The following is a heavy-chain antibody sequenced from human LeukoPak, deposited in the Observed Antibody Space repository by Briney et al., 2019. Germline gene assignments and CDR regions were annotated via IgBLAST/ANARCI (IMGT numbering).Heavy chain of an antibody. CDR3: ARRAGAGYSDY. D-gene: IGHD5-24*01. CDR2: IYYSGSA. Sequence: PSETLSLTCTVSGGSISSGSYYWGWIRQPPGKGLEWIGTIYYSGSAYYNPPLKSRATLSIDTSTNQFSLKLSSVTAADTAVYFCARRAGAGYSDYWGQGTLVTVSS. CDR1: GGSISSGSYY. J-gene: IGHJ4*02. V-gene: IGHV4-39*01.